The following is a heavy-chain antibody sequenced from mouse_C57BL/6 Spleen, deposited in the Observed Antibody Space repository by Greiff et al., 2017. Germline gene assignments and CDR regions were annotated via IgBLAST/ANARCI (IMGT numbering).Heavy chain of an antibody. J-gene: IGHJ2*01. CDR1: GFTFSSYA. Sequence: DVQLVESGGGLVKPGGSLKLSCAASGFTFSSYAMSWVRQTPEKRLEWVATISDGGSYTYYPDNVKGRFTISRDNAKNNLYLQMSHLKSEDTAMYYCAREEGSYYFGYWGQGTTLTVSS. CDR3: AREEGSYYFGY. V-gene: IGHV5-4*01. CDR2: ISDGGSYT.